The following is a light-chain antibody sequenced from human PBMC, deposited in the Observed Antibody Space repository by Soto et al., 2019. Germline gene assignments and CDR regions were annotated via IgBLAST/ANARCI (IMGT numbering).Light chain of an antibody. CDR3: SSYRTSNTRQIV. Sequence: QSALTHPASVSGSHVQSIPISCTGTSSDVGGYNYVSWYQHHPGKAPKLMIYDVSNRPSGVSNRFSGSKSGNTASLSISGLQPEDEADYYCSSYRTSNTRQIVCGTGTKVTVL. CDR1: SSDVGGYNY. V-gene: IGLV2-14*03. J-gene: IGLJ1*01. CDR2: DVS.